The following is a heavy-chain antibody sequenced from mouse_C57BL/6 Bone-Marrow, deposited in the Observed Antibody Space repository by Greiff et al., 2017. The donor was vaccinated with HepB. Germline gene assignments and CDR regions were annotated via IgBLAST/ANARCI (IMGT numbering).Heavy chain of an antibody. CDR2: ISYSGST. CDR3: ARGYYYGSSYWYFDV. J-gene: IGHJ1*03. D-gene: IGHD1-1*01. CDR1: GYSITSDY. V-gene: IGHV3-8*01. Sequence: LQQSGPGLAKPSQTLSLTCSVTGYSITSDYWNWIRKFPGNKLEYMGYISYSGSTYYNPSLKSRISITRDTSKNQYYLQLNSVTTEDTATYYCARGYYYGSSYWYFDVWGTGTTVTVSS.